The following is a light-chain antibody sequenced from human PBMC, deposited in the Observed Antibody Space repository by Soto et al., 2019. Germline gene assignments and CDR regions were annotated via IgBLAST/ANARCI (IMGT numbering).Light chain of an antibody. CDR3: QQYGGSPQT. V-gene: IGKV3-20*01. CDR1: QSVSKY. CDR2: GAS. Sequence: EIVLTQSPGTLALSPGEGATLSCRTSQSVSKYLAWYQQKPGQAPRFLIYGASSRATGIPDSFSGSGSGTDFTLTISRLEPEDFAVYYCQQYGGSPQTFGQGTKVDIK. J-gene: IGKJ1*01.